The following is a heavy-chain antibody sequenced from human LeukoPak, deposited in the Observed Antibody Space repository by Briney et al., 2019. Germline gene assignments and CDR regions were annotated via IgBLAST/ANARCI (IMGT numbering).Heavy chain of an antibody. CDR2: ISAYNGNT. J-gene: IGHJ3*02. Sequence: GASVKVSCKASGYTFTSYGISWVRQAPRQGLEWMGWISAYNGNTNYAQKLQGRVTMTTDTSTSTAYMELRSLRSDDTAVYYCARENDSSGYVGAFDIWGQGTMVTVSS. D-gene: IGHD3-22*01. CDR1: GYTFTSYG. V-gene: IGHV1-18*01. CDR3: ARENDSSGYVGAFDI.